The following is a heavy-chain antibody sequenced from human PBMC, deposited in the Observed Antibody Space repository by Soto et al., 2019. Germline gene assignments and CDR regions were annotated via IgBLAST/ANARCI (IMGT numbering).Heavy chain of an antibody. V-gene: IGHV3-23*01. Sequence: GGSLRLSCTASGFPFSSHAMSWVRQAPGKGLEWVSSINSNDGKTYYADSVKGRFTTSRDNSRNTLYLQMNSLRAEDTAVYYCAKIYGASDNWGQGTLVTVSS. CDR3: AKIYGASDN. CDR2: INSNDGKT. CDR1: GFPFSSHA. J-gene: IGHJ4*02. D-gene: IGHD2-8*01.